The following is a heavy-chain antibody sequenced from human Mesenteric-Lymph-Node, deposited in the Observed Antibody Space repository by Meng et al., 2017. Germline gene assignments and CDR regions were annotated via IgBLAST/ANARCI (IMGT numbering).Heavy chain of an antibody. CDR3: AREAGRDGYTTPKFDY. Sequence: SCPDPAHPSQPLSRTCTVSGGSIGSGVYYWSWIRQHPGKGLEWIGYIYYTGSTFYNPSLKSRVTISVDTSKNQFSLKLISATAADTAVYYCAREAGRDGYTTPKFDYWGQGTLVTVSS. V-gene: IGHV4-31*03. D-gene: IGHD5-24*01. CDR2: IYYTGST. CDR1: GGSIGSGVYY. J-gene: IGHJ4*02.